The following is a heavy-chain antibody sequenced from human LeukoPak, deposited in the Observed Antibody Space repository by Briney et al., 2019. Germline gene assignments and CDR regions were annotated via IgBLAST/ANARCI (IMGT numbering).Heavy chain of an antibody. CDR1: GGSISSSSYY. J-gene: IGHJ4*02. Sequence: PSETLSLTCTVSGGSISSSSYYWSWIRQPPGKGLEWIGYIYYSGSTNYNPSLKSRVTISVDASKNQFSLKLSSVTAADTAVYYCARIFDYWGQGTLVTVSS. V-gene: IGHV4-61*01. CDR2: IYYSGST. CDR3: ARIFDY.